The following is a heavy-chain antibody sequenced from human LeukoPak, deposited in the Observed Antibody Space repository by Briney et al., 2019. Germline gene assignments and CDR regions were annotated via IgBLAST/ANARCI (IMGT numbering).Heavy chain of an antibody. CDR1: GYTFTIYG. J-gene: IGHJ6*02. Sequence: GASVKVSCKASGYTFTIYGISWVRQAPGQGLEWMGWISAYSGNTNYAQKLQGRVTMTTDTSTSTAYMELRSLRSDDTAVYYCARDCSSTSCHYYYGMDVWGQGTTVTVSS. CDR3: ARDCSSTSCHYYYGMDV. D-gene: IGHD2-2*01. V-gene: IGHV1-18*01. CDR2: ISAYSGNT.